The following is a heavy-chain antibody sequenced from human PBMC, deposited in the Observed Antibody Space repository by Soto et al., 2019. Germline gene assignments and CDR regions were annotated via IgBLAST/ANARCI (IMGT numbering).Heavy chain of an antibody. CDR2: ISWNGGTT. J-gene: IGHJ4*02. CDR3: AKDMYHAVAPPPGFDY. D-gene: IGHD2-2*01. Sequence: EVQLVESGGGLVQPGRSLRLSCAASGFTFDDYAMHWVRQAPGRGLEWVSGISWNGGTTRYADSVKGRFTISRDNAKNSLYLQMNSLRAEDAAFYYCAKDMYHAVAPPPGFDYWGQGTLVTVSS. V-gene: IGHV3-9*01. CDR1: GFTFDDYA.